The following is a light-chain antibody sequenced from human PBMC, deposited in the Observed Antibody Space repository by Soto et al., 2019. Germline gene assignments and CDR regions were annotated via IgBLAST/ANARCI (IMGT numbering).Light chain of an antibody. Sequence: DIQMTQSPSTLSASIGDRVTVTCRASRSISTWLAWYQQKPGNAPKLLLHHASILESGVPSRFSGSGSGTEFTLTISSLQPDDFATYYCQQYHFFWTFGQGTKLEIK. CDR1: RSISTW. V-gene: IGKV1-5*01. CDR3: QQYHFFWT. CDR2: HAS. J-gene: IGKJ1*01.